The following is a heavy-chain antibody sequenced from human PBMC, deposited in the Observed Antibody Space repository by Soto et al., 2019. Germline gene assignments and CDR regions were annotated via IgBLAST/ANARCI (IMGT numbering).Heavy chain of an antibody. CDR3: ARGRYGEY. CDR2: ISAHNGNT. CDR1: GSIFTTYG. Sequence: QVHLVQSGAEVKKPGASVKVSCKGYGSIFTTYGITWVRQAPGQGLEWMGWISAHNGNTNYAQKLQGRVTVTRDTSPSTAYMELRNLTSDDTAVYYCARGRYGEYWGQGALVTVSS. J-gene: IGHJ4*02. V-gene: IGHV1-18*01. D-gene: IGHD3-10*01.